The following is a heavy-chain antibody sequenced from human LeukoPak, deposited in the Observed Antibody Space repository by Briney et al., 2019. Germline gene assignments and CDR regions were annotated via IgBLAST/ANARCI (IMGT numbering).Heavy chain of an antibody. CDR1: GFIFSSHG. CDR2: IRYDGGNK. J-gene: IGHJ4*02. D-gene: IGHD3-22*01. Sequence: GGSLRLSCAASGFIFSSHGMHWVRQAPGKGLEWVAFIRYDGGNKYYADSVKGRFTISRDNSKNTLYLQMNSLRAEDTAVYYCAKDEGYYDSSGYPYWGQGTLVTVSS. V-gene: IGHV3-30*02. CDR3: AKDEGYYDSSGYPY.